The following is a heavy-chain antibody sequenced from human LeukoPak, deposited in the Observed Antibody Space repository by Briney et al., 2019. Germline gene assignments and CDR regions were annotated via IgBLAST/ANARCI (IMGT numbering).Heavy chain of an antibody. D-gene: IGHD2/OR15-2a*01. J-gene: IGHJ4*02. Sequence: GGSLRLSCAASGFSLSNHWMHWVRQAPGKGLVWVSCINGDETSTFYADSVKGRFTISRDFAENTVYLQMNSLRAEDTAVYYCARETNSHDFWGQGTLVTVSS. V-gene: IGHV3-74*01. CDR1: GFSLSNHW. CDR2: INGDETST. CDR3: ARETNSHDF.